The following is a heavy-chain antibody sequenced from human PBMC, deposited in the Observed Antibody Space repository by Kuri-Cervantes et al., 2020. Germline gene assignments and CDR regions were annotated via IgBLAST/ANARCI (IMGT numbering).Heavy chain of an antibody. J-gene: IGHJ5*02. Sequence: GESLKISCKGSGYSFSNNWIGWVRQMPGKGLEWMGIIYPGDSDTRYSPSFQGQVTISVDKSISTAYLQWSSLKASDTAMYYCARRRYYDSSGYYYNFDPWGQGTLVTVSS. CDR3: ARRRYYDSSGYYYNFDP. V-gene: IGHV5-51*01. CDR1: GYSFSNNW. CDR2: IYPGDSDT. D-gene: IGHD3-22*01.